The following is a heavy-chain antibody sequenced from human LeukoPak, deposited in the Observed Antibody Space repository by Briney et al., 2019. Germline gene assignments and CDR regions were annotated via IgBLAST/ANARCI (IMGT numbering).Heavy chain of an antibody. V-gene: IGHV1-2*02. J-gene: IGHJ4*02. CDR1: GYTFTGYY. D-gene: IGHD3-22*01. Sequence: GASVKVSCKASGYTFTGYYMHWVRQAPGQGLEWMGWINPNSGGTNYAQKFQGRVTMTRDTSISTDYMELSRLRSDDTAVYYCARDLGWDSSGYYLPYLIDYWGQGTLVTVSS. CDR3: ARDLGWDSSGYYLPYLIDY. CDR2: INPNSGGT.